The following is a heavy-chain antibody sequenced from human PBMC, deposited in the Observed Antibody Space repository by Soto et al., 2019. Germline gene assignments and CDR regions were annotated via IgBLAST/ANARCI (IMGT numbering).Heavy chain of an antibody. J-gene: IGHJ4*02. Sequence: QVQLQESGPGLVKPWETLSLTCTVSGNSIGDYYWSWFRQSPGKGLEWIGYIYGSGSTNYNPALKSRVTISADTSKNQFSLKLTSVTAAYTAVYYCARRRIGDYWGQGTPITVSS. CDR2: IYGSGST. CDR1: GNSIGDYY. D-gene: IGHD3-3*01. CDR3: ARRRIGDY. V-gene: IGHV4-59*08.